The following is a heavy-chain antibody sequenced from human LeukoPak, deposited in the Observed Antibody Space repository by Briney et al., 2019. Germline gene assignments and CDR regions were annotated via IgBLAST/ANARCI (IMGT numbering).Heavy chain of an antibody. CDR2: ISSSGSTI. CDR3: ARADAQLVRPPFDY. V-gene: IGHV3-48*03. J-gene: IGHJ4*02. D-gene: IGHD6-13*01. CDR1: GFTFSSYE. Sequence: GGSLRLSCAASGFTFSSYEMNWVRQAPRKGLEWVSYISSSGSTIYYAASVKGRSTISRNNDKNSLYRQMNSLRAENTAVYYCARADAQLVRPPFDYWGQGTLVTVSS.